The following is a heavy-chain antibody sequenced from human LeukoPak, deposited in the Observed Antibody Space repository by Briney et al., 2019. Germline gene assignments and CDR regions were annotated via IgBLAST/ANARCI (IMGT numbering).Heavy chain of an antibody. J-gene: IGHJ6*03. Sequence: PSETLSLTCAVYGGSFSGYFWSWIRQPPGKGLEWIGEINHSGSTNYNPSLKSRVTISVDTSKNQFSLKLSSVTAADTAVYYCARHAGYCSGGSCTNYYYYYMDVWGKGTTVTISS. V-gene: IGHV4-34*01. D-gene: IGHD2-15*01. CDR3: ARHAGYCSGGSCTNYYYYYMDV. CDR2: INHSGST. CDR1: GGSFSGYF.